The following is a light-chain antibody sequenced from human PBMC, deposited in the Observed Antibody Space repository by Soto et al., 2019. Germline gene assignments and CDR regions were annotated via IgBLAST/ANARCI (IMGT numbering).Light chain of an antibody. Sequence: QSVLTQPPSASGTPGQRVTISCSGSNANIGSKYVYWYQQFPGTAPKLLIYRNNQRPSGVPDRFAGSKSGTLASLAISDLRSEDEADYYCASWEASVGGPAFGGGTKLPVL. CDR2: RNN. CDR3: ASWEASVGGPA. V-gene: IGLV1-47*01. CDR1: NANIGSKY. J-gene: IGLJ2*01.